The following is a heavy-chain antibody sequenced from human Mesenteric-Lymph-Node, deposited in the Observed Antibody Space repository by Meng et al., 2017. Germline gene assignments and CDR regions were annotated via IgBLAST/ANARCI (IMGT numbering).Heavy chain of an antibody. CDR3: ARVGAYCGGDCYHPR. J-gene: IGHJ4*02. CDR2: IYHSGST. Sequence: VQPQESCPGLSKPSGPLALTCAVSGGSLSSRNWWSWVRQPPGKGLEWIGEIYHSGSTNYNPSLKSRVTISVDESKNQFSLRLSSVTAADTAVYYCARVGAYCGGDCYHPRWGQGTLVTVSS. D-gene: IGHD2-21*02. V-gene: IGHV4-4*02. CDR1: GGSLSSRNW.